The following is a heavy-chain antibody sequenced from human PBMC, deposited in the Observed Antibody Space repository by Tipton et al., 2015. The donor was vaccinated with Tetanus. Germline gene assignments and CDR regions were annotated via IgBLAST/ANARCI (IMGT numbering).Heavy chain of an antibody. CDR1: GASISNSSSY. CDR2: IYFSGSP. J-gene: IGHJ4*02. V-gene: IGHV4-39*01. Sequence: TLSLTCTVSGASISNSSSYWGWIRQSPGKGLEWIGNIYFSGSPYYNPSLKSRVTISVDTSKNQFSLRLNSVTAADTAVYYCAKLFRVRARGITMVVVVPPGYFDYWGQGTLVTVSS. CDR3: AKLFRVRARGITMVVVVPPGYFDY. D-gene: IGHD3-22*01.